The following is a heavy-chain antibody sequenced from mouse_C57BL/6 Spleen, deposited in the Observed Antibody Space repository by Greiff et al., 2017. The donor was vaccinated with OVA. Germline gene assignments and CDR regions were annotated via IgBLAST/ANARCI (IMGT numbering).Heavy chain of an antibody. J-gene: IGHJ3*01. CDR2: INPSNGGT. V-gene: IGHV1-53*01. CDR3: ARGGIYSSFAY. D-gene: IGHD2-1*01. CDR1: GYTFTSYW. Sequence: QVQLQQPGTELVKPGASVKLSCKASGYTFTSYWMHWVKQRPGQGLEWIGNINPSNGGTDYNEKFKSKATLTVYKSSSTAYMQLSGLTSEASAVYYCARGGIYSSFAYWGQGTLVTVSA.